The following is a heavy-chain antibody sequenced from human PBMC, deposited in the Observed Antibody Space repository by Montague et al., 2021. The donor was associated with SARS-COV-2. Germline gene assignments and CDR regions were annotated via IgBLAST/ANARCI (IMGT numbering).Heavy chain of an antibody. V-gene: IGHV4-4*07. CDR3: ARGDVEMSTIKCGDASYRFDY. CDR1: GGSITSYY. J-gene: IGHJ4*02. CDR2: IYTSGST. D-gene: IGHD5-24*01. Sequence: SETLSLTCTVSGGSITSYYWSWIRQPPGKGLECIGHIYTSGSTNYNPSLKSPVTMSVDTSRNQCSLKLSSVTAADTAVYYCARGDVEMSTIKCGDASYRFDYWGQGTLVTVSS.